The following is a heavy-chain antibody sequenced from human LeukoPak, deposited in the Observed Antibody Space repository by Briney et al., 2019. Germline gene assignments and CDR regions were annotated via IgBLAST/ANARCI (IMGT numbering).Heavy chain of an antibody. Sequence: GASVKVSCKASGYTFTGYYMHWVRQAPGQGLEWMGWINPNSGGTNHAQKFQGRVTMTRDTSISTAYMELSRLRSDDTAVYYCARAAYCSSTSCPIGPYWGQGTLVTVSS. CDR1: GYTFTGYY. D-gene: IGHD2-2*01. CDR2: INPNSGGT. CDR3: ARAAYCSSTSCPIGPY. J-gene: IGHJ4*02. V-gene: IGHV1-2*02.